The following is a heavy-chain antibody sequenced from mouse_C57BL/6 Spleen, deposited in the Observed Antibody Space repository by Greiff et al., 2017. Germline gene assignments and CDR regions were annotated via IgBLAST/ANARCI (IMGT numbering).Heavy chain of an antibody. V-gene: IGHV5-4*01. CDR2: ISDGGSYT. CDR1: GFTFSSYA. Sequence: EVMLVESGGGLVKPGGSLKLSCAASGFTFSSYAMSWVRQTPEKRLEWVATISDGGSYTYYPDTVKGRFTISRDNAKNNLYLQMSHLKSEETAMYYCARDHGFAWFAYWGQGTLVTVSA. J-gene: IGHJ3*01. CDR3: ARDHGFAWFAY. D-gene: IGHD2-2*01.